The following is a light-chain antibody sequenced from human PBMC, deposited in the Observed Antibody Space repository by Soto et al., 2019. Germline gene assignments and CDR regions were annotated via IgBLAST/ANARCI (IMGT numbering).Light chain of an antibody. V-gene: IGKV1-39*01. J-gene: IGKJ1*01. CDR2: AAS. CDR1: QSISSF. Sequence: DIQMTQSPSSLSASVGDRVTITCRASQSISSFLNWYQQKPGKAPRLLIYAASSLQSGVPSRFSASGSGTDFTLTISSLQPEDFATYYCQQSYSTPETFGQVTKVEIK. CDR3: QQSYSTPET.